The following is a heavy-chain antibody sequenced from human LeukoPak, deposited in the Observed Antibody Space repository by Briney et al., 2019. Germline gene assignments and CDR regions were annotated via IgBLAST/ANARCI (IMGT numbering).Heavy chain of an antibody. CDR1: GGSISSGSYY. CDR3: ARVGLDLRSSSVFDH. J-gene: IGHJ4*02. V-gene: IGHV4-30-4*08. D-gene: IGHD3-3*01. CDR2: IYYSGST. Sequence: TLSLTCTVSGGSISSGSYYWSWIRQAPGQGLEWIGNIYYSGSTSSNPSLRSRTTLSVDTSKNEFSLRLRSVTAADTAVYYCARVGLDLRSSSVFDHWGQGTLVTVSS.